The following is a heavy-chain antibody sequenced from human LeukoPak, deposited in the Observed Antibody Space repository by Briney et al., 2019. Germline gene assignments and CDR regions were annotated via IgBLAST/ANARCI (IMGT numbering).Heavy chain of an antibody. J-gene: IGHJ4*02. CDR2: IYASGST. D-gene: IGHD3-22*01. Sequence: PSETLSLTCTVSGGSISPYYWSWIRQPAGKGLEWIGRIYASGSTNYNPSPQSRVTISVDKSKNHFSLNLSSVTAADTAVYYCARLSNYYDTTSGYYYSFDHWGQGTLVTVSS. V-gene: IGHV4-4*07. CDR3: ARLSNYYDTTSGYYYSFDH. CDR1: GGSISPYY.